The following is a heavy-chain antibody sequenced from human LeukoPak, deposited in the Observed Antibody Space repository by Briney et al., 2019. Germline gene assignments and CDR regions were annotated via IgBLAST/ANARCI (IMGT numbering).Heavy chain of an antibody. J-gene: IGHJ5*02. CDR3: ARDRGVVGQFDP. D-gene: IGHD2-15*01. Sequence: GGSLRLSCAASGFTFSSYWMNWARQAPGKGLEWVASINHNGNVNYYVDSVKGRFTISRDNAKNSLYLQMSNLRAEDTAVYYCARDRGVVGQFDPWGQGTLVTVSP. CDR1: GFTFSSYW. V-gene: IGHV3-7*01. CDR2: INHNGNVN.